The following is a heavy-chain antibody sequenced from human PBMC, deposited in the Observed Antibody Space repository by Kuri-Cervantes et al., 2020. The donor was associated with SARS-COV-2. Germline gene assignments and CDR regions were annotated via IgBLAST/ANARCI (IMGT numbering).Heavy chain of an antibody. Sequence: GGSLRLSCAASGFSFSGYRMSWVRQAPGKGLEWVANIKGDGSQKYYVDSVKGRFTISGDNAKNSVYLQMNSLRAEDTAVYYCARQEDYYDSSGYYYVGPRGVDYWGQGTLVTVSS. V-gene: IGHV3-7*05. CDR3: ARQEDYYDSSGYYYVGPRGVDY. CDR1: GFSFSGYR. J-gene: IGHJ4*02. D-gene: IGHD3-22*01. CDR2: IKGDGSQK.